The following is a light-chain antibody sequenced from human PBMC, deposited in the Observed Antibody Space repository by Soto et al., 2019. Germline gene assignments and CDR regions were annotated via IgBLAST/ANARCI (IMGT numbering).Light chain of an antibody. CDR3: SSHSSSSTAYV. CDR2: EVS. J-gene: IGLJ1*01. Sequence: QSVLTQPASVSGSPGQSIIISCTGTSSDVGAYNYVSWYQQHPGKAPKLMIYEVSNRPSGVSNRFSASKSGNTASLTISGLQAEDEADDYCSSHSSSSTAYVFGSGPKGPVL. V-gene: IGLV2-14*01. CDR1: SSDVGAYNY.